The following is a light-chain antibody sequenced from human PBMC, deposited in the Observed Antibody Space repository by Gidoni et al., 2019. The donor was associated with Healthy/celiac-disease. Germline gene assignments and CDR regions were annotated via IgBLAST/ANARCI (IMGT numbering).Light chain of an antibody. Sequence: SYELTQPPSVSVSPGQTARITCSGDAFPKQYAYWYQQKPGQAPVLVIYKDSDRLSGIPERFSGSSSGTTVTLTISGVHAEYEADYYCQSADSSGTYVVFGGGPKLTVL. CDR3: QSADSSGTYVV. V-gene: IGLV3-25*03. J-gene: IGLJ2*01. CDR1: AFPKQY. CDR2: KDS.